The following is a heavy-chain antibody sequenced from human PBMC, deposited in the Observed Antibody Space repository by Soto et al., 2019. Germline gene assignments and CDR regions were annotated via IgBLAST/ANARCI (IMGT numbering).Heavy chain of an antibody. CDR1: GFTFSSYA. D-gene: IGHD6-13*01. Sequence: QVQLVESGGGVVQPGRSLRLSCAASGFTFSSYAMHWVRQAPGKGLEWVAVISYDGSNKYYADSVKGRFTISRDNSKNTLYRQMNSLRAEDTAVYYCARDSSSWLNYYYYGMDVWGQGTTVTVSS. CDR2: ISYDGSNK. J-gene: IGHJ6*02. CDR3: ARDSSSWLNYYYYGMDV. V-gene: IGHV3-30-3*01.